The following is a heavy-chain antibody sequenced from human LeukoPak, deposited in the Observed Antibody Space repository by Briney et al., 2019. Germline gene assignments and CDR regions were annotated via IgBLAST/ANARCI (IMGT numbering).Heavy chain of an antibody. V-gene: IGHV4-59*08. D-gene: IGHD1-26*01. CDR1: GGSISSYY. Sequence: SETLSLTCTVSGGSISSYYWSWIRQPPGKGLEWIGYIYYSGSTNYNPSLKSRVTISVDTSKNQFSLKLNSVTAADTAVYFCARFTSGIYDYWGQGTLVTVPS. CDR2: IYYSGST. CDR3: ARFTSGIYDY. J-gene: IGHJ4*02.